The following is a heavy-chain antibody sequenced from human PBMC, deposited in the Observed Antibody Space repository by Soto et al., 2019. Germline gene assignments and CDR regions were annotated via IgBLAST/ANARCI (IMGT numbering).Heavy chain of an antibody. J-gene: IGHJ4*02. CDR2: ISYDGSNK. CDR1: GFTFSSYG. V-gene: IGHV3-30*18. Sequence: QVQLVESGGGVVQPGRSLRLSCAASGFTFSSYGMHWVRQAPGKGLEWVAVISYDGSNKYYADSVNGRFTISRDNSKNTLYLQMNSLRAEDTAVYYCAKDSSARIVAAGVFEYWGQGTLVTVSS. D-gene: IGHD6-13*01. CDR3: AKDSSARIVAAGVFEY.